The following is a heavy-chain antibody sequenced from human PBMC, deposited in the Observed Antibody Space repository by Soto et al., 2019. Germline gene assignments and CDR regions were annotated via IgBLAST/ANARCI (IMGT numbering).Heavy chain of an antibody. CDR1: GFTVSSNY. V-gene: IGHV3-53*01. Sequence: PGGSLRLSCAASGFTVSSNYMSWVRQAPGRGLEWVSVIYSGGSTYYADSVKGRFTISRDNSKNTLYLQMNSLRAEDTAVYYCASAAYDSSPGYFDYWGQGTLVTVSS. D-gene: IGHD3-22*01. CDR3: ASAAYDSSPGYFDY. CDR2: IYSGGST. J-gene: IGHJ4*02.